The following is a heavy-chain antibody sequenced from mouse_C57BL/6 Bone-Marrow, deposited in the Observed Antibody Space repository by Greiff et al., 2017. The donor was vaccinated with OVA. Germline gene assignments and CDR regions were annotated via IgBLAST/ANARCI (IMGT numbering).Heavy chain of an antibody. CDR3: ARPPYDYGDVWYFDV. CDR2: IDPEDGET. Sequence: EVQLQQSGAELVKPGASVKLSCTASGFNIKDYYMHWVKQRTEQGLEWIGRIDPEDGETKYAPTFQGKATITADTSSNTAYLQLSSLTSEDTAVYYCARPPYDYGDVWYFDVWGTGTTVTVSS. D-gene: IGHD2-4*01. V-gene: IGHV14-2*01. J-gene: IGHJ1*03. CDR1: GFNIKDYY.